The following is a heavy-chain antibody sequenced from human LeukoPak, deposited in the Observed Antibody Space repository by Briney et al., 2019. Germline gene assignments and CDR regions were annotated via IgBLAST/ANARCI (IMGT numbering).Heavy chain of an antibody. Sequence: SETLSLTCTVSGGSISSYYWSWIRQPAGKGLEWIGRIYTSGSTNYNPSLKSRVTTSVDTSKNQFSLKLSSVTAADTAVYYCARTGRTYEDDYGVYSWGQGTLVTVSS. V-gene: IGHV4-4*07. CDR3: ARTGRTYEDDYGVYS. D-gene: IGHD4-17*01. CDR1: GGSISSYY. J-gene: IGHJ4*02. CDR2: IYTSGST.